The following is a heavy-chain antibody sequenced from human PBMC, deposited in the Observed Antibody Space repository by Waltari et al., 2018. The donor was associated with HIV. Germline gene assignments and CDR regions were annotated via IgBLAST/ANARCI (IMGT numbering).Heavy chain of an antibody. CDR3: ARGYNWNVRSLGYFDY. CDR2: ISYDVTYK. J-gene: IGHJ4*02. V-gene: IGHV3-30*09. D-gene: IGHD1-1*01. CDR1: GFTFNSYA. Sequence: QVQLVESGGGVDQPGRSLRLSCAASGFTFNSYALYWIRQSPGKGLEGVAVISYDVTYKYHADSVKGRFAISRDNSKNTLYLQMNSLTNEDTAVFYCARGYNWNVRSLGYFDYWGQGTLVTVSS.